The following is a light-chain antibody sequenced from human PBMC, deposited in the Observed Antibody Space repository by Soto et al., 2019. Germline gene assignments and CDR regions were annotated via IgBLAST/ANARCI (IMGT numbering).Light chain of an antibody. CDR2: GNS. J-gene: IGLJ1*01. V-gene: IGLV1-40*01. CDR3: QSYDSSLSGYV. CDR1: SSNIGAGYD. Sequence: QSVLTQPPSVSGTPGHRVTGSWTGMSSNIGAGYDVHWYQQLPGTAPKLLIYGNSNRPSGVPDRFSGSKSGTSASLAITGLQAEDEADYYCQSYDSSLSGYVFGTGTKVTVL.